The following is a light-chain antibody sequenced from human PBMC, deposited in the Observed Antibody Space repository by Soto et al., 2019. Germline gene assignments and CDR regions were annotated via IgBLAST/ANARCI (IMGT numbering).Light chain of an antibody. CDR3: SSYAGSNMGV. CDR2: EVS. V-gene: IGLV2-8*01. J-gene: IGLJ2*01. Sequence: QSVLTQPPSASGSPGQSVAISCTGTSSDVGGYNYVSWYQHHPGKAPKLMIYEVSKRPSGVPDRFSGSKSGNTASLIVSGLQAEDEADYYCSSYAGSNMGVFGGGTQLTVL. CDR1: SSDVGGYNY.